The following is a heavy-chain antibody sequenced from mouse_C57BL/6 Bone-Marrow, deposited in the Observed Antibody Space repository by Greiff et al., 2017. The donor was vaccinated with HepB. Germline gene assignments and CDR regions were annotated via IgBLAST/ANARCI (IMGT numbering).Heavy chain of an antibody. Sequence: EVQVVESGGDLVKPGGSLKLSCAASGFTFSSYGMSWVRQTPDKRLEWVATISSGGSYTYYPDSVKGRFTISRDNAKNTLYLQMSSLKSEDTAMYYCAGQLRLPYYFDYWGQGTTRTVSS. CDR2: ISSGGSYT. V-gene: IGHV5-6*01. J-gene: IGHJ2*01. CDR3: AGQLRLPYYFDY. D-gene: IGHD3-2*02. CDR1: GFTFSSYG.